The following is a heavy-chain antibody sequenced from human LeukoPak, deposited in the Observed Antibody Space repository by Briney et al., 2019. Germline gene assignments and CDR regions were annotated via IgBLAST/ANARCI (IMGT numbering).Heavy chain of an antibody. CDR3: ARPPTATKWGPFDI. D-gene: IGHD4-17*01. CDR2: VNHSGST. CDR1: GASISRYY. Sequence: SETLSLTCTISGASISRYYWSWIRQPPGKGLEWIGEVNHSGSTTYNPSLKSRVTISVDTSKNQISLKLSSVTAADTAVYYCARPPTATKWGPFDIWGQGTMVTVSS. V-gene: IGHV4-34*01. J-gene: IGHJ3*02.